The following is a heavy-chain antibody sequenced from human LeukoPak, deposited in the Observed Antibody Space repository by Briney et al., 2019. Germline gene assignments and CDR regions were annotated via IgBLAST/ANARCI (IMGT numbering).Heavy chain of an antibody. CDR1: GGSFSGYY. Sequence: SETLSLTCAVYGGSFSGYYWSWIRQPPGKGLEWIGEINHSGSTNYNPSLKSRVTISVDTSKNQFSLKLSSVTAADTAVYYCARGIVVVPAAFDYWGQGTLVTVSS. D-gene: IGHD2-2*01. CDR3: ARGIVVVPAAFDY. CDR2: INHSGST. J-gene: IGHJ4*02. V-gene: IGHV4-34*01.